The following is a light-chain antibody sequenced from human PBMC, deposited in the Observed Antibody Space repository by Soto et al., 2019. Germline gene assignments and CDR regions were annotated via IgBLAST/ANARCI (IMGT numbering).Light chain of an antibody. J-gene: IGKJ2*01. CDR3: QQYGSSPNT. CDR2: GAS. CDR1: QSVSSSY. Sequence: EIVLTQSPGTLSLSPGERATLSCRASQSVSSSYLAWYQQKPGQAPRLHIYGASSRATGLPDRFSGSGSGTDFTLTISRLEPEDFAVYYCQQYGSSPNTFGQGTKLEIK. V-gene: IGKV3-20*01.